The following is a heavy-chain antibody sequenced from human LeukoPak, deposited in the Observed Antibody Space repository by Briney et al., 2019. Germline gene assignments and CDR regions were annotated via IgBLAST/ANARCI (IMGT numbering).Heavy chain of an antibody. CDR3: ATWDDYGDYVAFEY. J-gene: IGHJ4*02. CDR2: ISSSATYI. V-gene: IGHV3-21*01. CDR1: GFTFSSYT. Sequence: GGSLRLSCAGSGFTFSSYTMNWVRQAPGKGLEGVSSISSSATYIYYADSVRGRFTISRDDAKNSLFLHMNSLSAEDTAVYYCATWDDYGDYVAFEYWGQGTLVTVSS. D-gene: IGHD4-17*01.